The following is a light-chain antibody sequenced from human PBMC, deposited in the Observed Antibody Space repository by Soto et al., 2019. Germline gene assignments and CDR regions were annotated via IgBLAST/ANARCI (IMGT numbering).Light chain of an antibody. CDR2: AAS. CDR3: QQTRSGIT. CDR1: QSISSY. V-gene: IGKV1-39*01. Sequence: DIQMTQSPSSLSASVGDRVTITCRASQSISSYLNWYQQKPGKAPKLMIFAASSLQSGVPSRFSGSGSGTDFTLTISSLQPDDFASYYCQQTRSGITFGQGTRLEIK. J-gene: IGKJ5*01.